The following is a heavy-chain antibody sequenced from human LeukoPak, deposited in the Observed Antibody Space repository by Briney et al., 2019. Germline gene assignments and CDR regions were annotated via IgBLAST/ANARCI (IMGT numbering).Heavy chain of an antibody. V-gene: IGHV4-4*02. CDR2: IYHSGNT. CDR1: GGSISSNNW. D-gene: IGHD5-12*01. J-gene: IGHJ6*02. Sequence: SETLSLTCSVSGGSISSNNWWTWVRQPPGKGLEWIGEIYHSGNTNYNPSLKSRVTISVDKSNNHFSLKMNSVTAADTAVYYCARDSATTLGSYYYGLDVWGQGTTVTVSS. CDR3: ARDSATTLGSYYYGLDV.